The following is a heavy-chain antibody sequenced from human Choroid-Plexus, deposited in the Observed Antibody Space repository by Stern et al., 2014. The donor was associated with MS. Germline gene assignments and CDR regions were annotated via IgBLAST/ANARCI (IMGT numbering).Heavy chain of an antibody. J-gene: IGHJ6*02. Sequence: VQLVQSGAEVKKPGESLKISCKGSGYNFGGYWIGWVRQKPGKGLEWMASIVPADGDSRYSPSVEGQVTISADESISAAFLQSSSLKASDTGIYYCARHQPAATFAMDVWGQGTTVIVSS. CDR2: IVPADGDS. CDR3: ARHQPAATFAMDV. CDR1: GYNFGGYW. D-gene: IGHD2-2*01. V-gene: IGHV5-51*01.